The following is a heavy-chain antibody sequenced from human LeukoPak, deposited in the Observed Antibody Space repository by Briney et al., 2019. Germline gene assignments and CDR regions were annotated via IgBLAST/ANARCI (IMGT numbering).Heavy chain of an antibody. CDR1: EFTFSSYA. CDR2: ISGSGGST. J-gene: IGHJ5*02. Sequence: EGSLRLSCAASEFTFSSYAMSWVRQAPGKGLEWVSAISGSGGSTYYADSVKGRFTISRDNSKNTLYLQMNSLRAEDTAVYYCAKDGLHYDFWSGSPFDPWGQGTLVTVSS. CDR3: AKDGLHYDFWSGSPFDP. V-gene: IGHV3-23*01. D-gene: IGHD3-3*01.